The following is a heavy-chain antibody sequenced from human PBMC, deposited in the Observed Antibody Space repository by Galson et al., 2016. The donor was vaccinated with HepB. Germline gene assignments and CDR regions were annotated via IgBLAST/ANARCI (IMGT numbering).Heavy chain of an antibody. CDR1: GFTFSSYA. Sequence: SLRLSCAAPGFTFSSYAMSWVRQAPGKGLEWVSTISGSGYNTYYADSVKGRFTISRDNSKNTLYLQMSSLRAEDTAVYYCAKSQPGYSSGWYTLPIDAFDIWGQGTMVTVSS. CDR3: AKSQPGYSSGWYTLPIDAFDI. CDR2: ISGSGYNT. J-gene: IGHJ3*02. D-gene: IGHD6-19*01. V-gene: IGHV3-23*01.